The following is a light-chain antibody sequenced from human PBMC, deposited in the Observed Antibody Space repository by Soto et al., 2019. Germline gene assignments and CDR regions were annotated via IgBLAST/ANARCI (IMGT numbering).Light chain of an antibody. CDR1: TGTVTSNHY. CDR3: LLSFGAARV. J-gene: IGLJ3*02. V-gene: IGLV7-46*01. CDR2: DTN. Sequence: QAVVTQEPSLTVSPGGTVTLTCGSNTGTVTSNHYPYWLQQKPGQAPRTLIYDTNNKHSWTPARFSGALLGGKAALTLSGAQTEDEADYYCLLSFGAARVFGGGTKLTVL.